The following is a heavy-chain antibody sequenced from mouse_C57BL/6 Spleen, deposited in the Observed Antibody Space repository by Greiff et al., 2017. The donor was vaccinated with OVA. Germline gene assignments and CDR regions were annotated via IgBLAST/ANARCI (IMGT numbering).Heavy chain of an antibody. D-gene: IGHD2-4*01. CDR2: IWSGGSP. J-gene: IGHJ4*01. Sequence: QVQLQQSGPGLVQPSQSLSITCTVSGFSLTSYGVHWVRQSPGKGLEWLGVIWSGGSPDYNAAFISRLSISKDKSKSQVFFKMNSLQADDTAIYYCARNYYDYDNYYAKDYWGQGTSVTVSS. CDR3: ARNYYDYDNYYAKDY. V-gene: IGHV2-2*01. CDR1: GFSLTSYG.